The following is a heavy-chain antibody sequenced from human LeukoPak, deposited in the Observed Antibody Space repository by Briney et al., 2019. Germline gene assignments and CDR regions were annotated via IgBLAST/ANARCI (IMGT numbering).Heavy chain of an antibody. Sequence: SVKVSFKASGYTFIGDSISWVRPAPGQGLEWMGWITPYNGNTNYLQNFPGRGTMTTDTSTSTAYMEPRSLRSDDTAVYYCAREYGGNPGLFGYWGQGTLVTVSS. V-gene: IGHV1-18*01. CDR1: GYTFIGDS. CDR2: ITPYNGNT. J-gene: IGHJ4*02. D-gene: IGHD4-23*01. CDR3: AREYGGNPGLFGY.